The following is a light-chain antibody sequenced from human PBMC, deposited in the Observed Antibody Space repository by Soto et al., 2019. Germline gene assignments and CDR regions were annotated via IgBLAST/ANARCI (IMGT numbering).Light chain of an antibody. CDR3: QQSYSTPRT. CDR1: QSISSY. CDR2: AAA. Sequence: DIQMTQSTYSLSASVGDRVTITCRASQSISSYLNWYQQKPGKAPKLLIYAAASLQSGVPSRFSGSVSGTDFTLTISSLQPEDFATYYCQQSYSTPRTFGGGTKVEIK. V-gene: IGKV1-39*01. J-gene: IGKJ4*01.